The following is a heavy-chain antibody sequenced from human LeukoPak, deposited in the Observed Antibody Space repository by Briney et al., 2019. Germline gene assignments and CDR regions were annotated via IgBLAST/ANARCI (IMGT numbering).Heavy chain of an antibody. CDR1: GGSISSSSYH. Sequence: PSETLSLTCTVSGGSISSSSYHWGWTRQPPGKGLEWIGSIYYSGTTYSNPSLNSRVTISRDTSKNQFSLQLHSVTAADTAVYYCAREAWVGATFDYWGQGTLVTVSS. J-gene: IGHJ4*02. D-gene: IGHD1-26*01. CDR3: AREAWVGATFDY. V-gene: IGHV4-39*07. CDR2: IYYSGTT.